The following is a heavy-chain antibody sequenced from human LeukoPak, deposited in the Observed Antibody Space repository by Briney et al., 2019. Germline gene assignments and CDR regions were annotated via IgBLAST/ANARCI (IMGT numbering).Heavy chain of an antibody. CDR1: GFTFSSYT. D-gene: IGHD2-15*01. CDR3: ASQGGFDY. Sequence: GGSLRLSRAASGFTFSSYTMNWVRQAPRKGLEWVSSISSVSSYIYYTDSVKGRFTISRDDAKNSLYLQMNSLRAEDTAVYYCASQGGFDYWGQGTPVTVSS. V-gene: IGHV3-21*01. CDR2: ISSVSSYI. J-gene: IGHJ4*02.